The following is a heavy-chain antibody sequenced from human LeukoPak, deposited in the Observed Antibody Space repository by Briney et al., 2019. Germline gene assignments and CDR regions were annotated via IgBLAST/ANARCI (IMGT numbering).Heavy chain of an antibody. D-gene: IGHD4-17*01. Sequence: ASVKVSCKASGYTFTGCYMHWVRQAPGQGLEWMGWVNPNSGGTNYAQKFQGRVTMTRDTSISTAYMELSRLRSDDTAVYYCARDLEYGDYVNWFDPWGQATLVTVSS. J-gene: IGHJ5*02. CDR1: GYTFTGCY. CDR3: ARDLEYGDYVNWFDP. V-gene: IGHV1-2*02. CDR2: VNPNSGGT.